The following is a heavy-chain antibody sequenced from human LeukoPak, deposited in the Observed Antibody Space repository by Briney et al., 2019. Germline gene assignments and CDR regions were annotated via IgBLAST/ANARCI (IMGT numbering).Heavy chain of an antibody. CDR1: GFTFSSYA. V-gene: IGHV3-23*01. Sequence: GGSLRLSCAASGFTFSSYAMSWVRQAPGKGLEWVSGISGSGDNTYYADSVKGRFTVSRDDSKNTLYLQMNSLRAEDTAVYYCAKDGGLWVSAHWGDSWGRGTLVTVSS. CDR3: AKDGGLWVSAHWGDS. J-gene: IGHJ4*02. CDR2: ISGSGDNT. D-gene: IGHD7-27*01.